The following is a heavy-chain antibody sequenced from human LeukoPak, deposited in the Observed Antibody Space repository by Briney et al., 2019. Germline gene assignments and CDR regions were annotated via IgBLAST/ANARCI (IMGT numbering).Heavy chain of an antibody. V-gene: IGHV3-7*03. CDR2: INHNGNVN. CDR3: ARGGGLDV. Sequence: GGSLRLSCAASGFTFSSYWMNWARQAPGKGLEWVASINHNGNVNYYVDSVKGRFTISRDNAKNSLYLQMSNLRAEGTAVYFCARGGGLDVWGQGATVAVSS. CDR1: GFTFSSYW. J-gene: IGHJ6*02. D-gene: IGHD3-16*01.